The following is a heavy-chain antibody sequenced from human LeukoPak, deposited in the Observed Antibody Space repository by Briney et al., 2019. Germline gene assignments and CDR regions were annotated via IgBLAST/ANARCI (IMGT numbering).Heavy chain of an antibody. CDR3: TQGGDAFDI. Sequence: GASVKVSCKASGYTFTSYAMNWARQAPGQGLEWMGWINTNTGNPTYAQGFTGRFVFSLDTSVSTAYLQISSLKAEDTAVYYCTQGGDAFDIWGQGTMVTVSS. V-gene: IGHV7-4-1*02. CDR2: INTNTGNP. D-gene: IGHD3-16*01. CDR1: GYTFTSYA. J-gene: IGHJ3*02.